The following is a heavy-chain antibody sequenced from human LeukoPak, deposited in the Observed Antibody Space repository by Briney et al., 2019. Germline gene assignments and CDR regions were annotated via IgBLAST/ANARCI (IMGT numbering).Heavy chain of an antibody. CDR3: ARGFGSSGRFDP. D-gene: IGHD6-19*01. CDR1: GGSFSGYY. V-gene: IGHV4-59*01. CDR2: IYYSGST. J-gene: IGHJ5*02. Sequence: SETLSLTCAVYGGSFSGYYWSWIRQPPGKGLECIGYIYYSGSTNYNPSLKSRVTISIDTSKNQFSLKLSSVTAADTAVYYCARGFGSSGRFDPWGQGTLVTVSS.